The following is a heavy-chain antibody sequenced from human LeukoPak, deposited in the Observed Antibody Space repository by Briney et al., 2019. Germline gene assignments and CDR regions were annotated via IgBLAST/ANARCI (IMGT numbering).Heavy chain of an antibody. V-gene: IGHV3-33*01. CDR2: IWYDGSNK. CDR1: GFTFSSYG. D-gene: IGHD6-19*01. CDR3: ARDLIAVAGTEDY. Sequence: GGSLRLSCAASGFTFSSYGMHWVRQAPGKGLEWVAVIWYDGSNKYYADSVKGRFTISRDNSKNTLYLQMNSLRAEDTAVYYRARDLIAVAGTEDYWGQGTLVTVSS. J-gene: IGHJ4*02.